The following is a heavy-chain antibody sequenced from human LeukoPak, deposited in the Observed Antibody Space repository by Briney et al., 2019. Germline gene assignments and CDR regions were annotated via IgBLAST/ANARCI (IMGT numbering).Heavy chain of an antibody. Sequence: SVKVSCKASGGTFSSYAISWVRQAPGQGLEWMGGIIPIFGTANYAQKFQGRVTITADESTSTAYMELSSLRSEDTAVYYCAPSLRGYSSSLFDYWGQGTLVTVSS. CDR2: IIPIFGTA. J-gene: IGHJ4*02. CDR3: APSLRGYSSSLFDY. CDR1: GGTFSSYA. D-gene: IGHD6-6*01. V-gene: IGHV1-69*13.